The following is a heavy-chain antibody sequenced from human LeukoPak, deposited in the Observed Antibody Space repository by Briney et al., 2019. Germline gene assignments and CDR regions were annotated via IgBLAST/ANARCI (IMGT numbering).Heavy chain of an antibody. V-gene: IGHV1-18*01. Sequence: ASVKVSCKASGYTFTSYGISWVRQAPGQGLEWMGWISAYNGNTNYAQKLQGRVTMTTDTSTSTAYMELRSLRSDDTAVYYCARSTTYSNYRYYHYGMDVWGQGTTVTVSS. D-gene: IGHD4-11*01. CDR1: GYTFTSYG. CDR2: ISAYNGNT. J-gene: IGHJ6*02. CDR3: ARSTTYSNYRYYHYGMDV.